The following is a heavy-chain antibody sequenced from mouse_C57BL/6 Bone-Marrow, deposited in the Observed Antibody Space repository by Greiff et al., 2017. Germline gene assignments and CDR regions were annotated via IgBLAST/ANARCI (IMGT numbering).Heavy chain of an antibody. CDR2: IHPNSGST. J-gene: IGHJ2*01. Sequence: VQLQQPGAELVKPGASVKLSCKASGYTFTSYWMHWVKQRPGQGLEWIGMIHPNSGSTNYNEKFKSKATLTVDKSSSTAYMQLSSLTSEDSAVYYCARMTWGNHGSTRDYWGQGTTLTVSS. CDR3: ARMTWGNHGSTRDY. CDR1: GYTFTSYW. V-gene: IGHV1-64*01. D-gene: IGHD1-1*01.